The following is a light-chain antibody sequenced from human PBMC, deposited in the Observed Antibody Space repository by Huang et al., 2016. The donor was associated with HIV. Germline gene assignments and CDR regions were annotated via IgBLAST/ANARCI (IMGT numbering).Light chain of an antibody. J-gene: IGKJ1*01. Sequence: EIVMTQSPATLSVFPGERATLSCRASQSVSSNLAWYQQKPGQAPRPLIYAASTRATGIPGRFSGSGSGTEFTLTISSLQSEDFAVYYCQQYNNWPRTFGQGTKVEI. V-gene: IGKV3-15*01. CDR1: QSVSSN. CDR2: AAS. CDR3: QQYNNWPRT.